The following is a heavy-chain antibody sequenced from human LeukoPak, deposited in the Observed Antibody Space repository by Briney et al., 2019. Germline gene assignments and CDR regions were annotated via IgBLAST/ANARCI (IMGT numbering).Heavy chain of an antibody. CDR1: GFTFSSYW. D-gene: IGHD1-7*01. V-gene: IGHV3-7*01. CDR3: ARGSVTGTTGWFDP. CDR2: IKQDGSEK. Sequence: GGSLRLSCAASGFTFSSYWMSWVRQAPGKGLEWVANIKQDGSEKYYVDSVKGRFTISRDNAKNSLYLQMNSLRAEDTAVYYCARGSVTGTTGWFDPWGQGTLVTVSS. J-gene: IGHJ5*02.